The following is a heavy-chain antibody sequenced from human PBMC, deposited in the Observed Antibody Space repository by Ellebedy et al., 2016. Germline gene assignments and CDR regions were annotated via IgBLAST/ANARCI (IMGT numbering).Heavy chain of an antibody. J-gene: IGHJ5*02. CDR1: GFTFSGFA. CDR3: TRSTHSYAWGA. CDR2: ISSAGSP. V-gene: IGHV3-23*01. Sequence: GGSLRLSCAASGFTFSGFAMSWVRQAPGKGLEWVSTISSAGSPNYADSVRGRFTISRDSSKNTLYLQMNSLTAEDTALYFCTRSTHSYAWGAWGQGTLVTVSS. D-gene: IGHD5-18*01.